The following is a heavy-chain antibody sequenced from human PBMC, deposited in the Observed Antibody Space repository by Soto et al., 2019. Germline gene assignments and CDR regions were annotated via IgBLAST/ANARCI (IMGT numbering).Heavy chain of an antibody. CDR3: ARGLITGSQYAGGWYYFDS. Sequence: SETLSLTCAVSGGSIISSNWWSWVRQPPGKGLEWIGEIYHSGSTNYNPSLKSRVTISVDKSKNQFSLKLSSVTAADTAVYYCARGLITGSQYAGGWYYFDSWGQGTQVTVSS. CDR2: IYHSGST. D-gene: IGHD1-26*01. J-gene: IGHJ4*02. V-gene: IGHV4-4*02. CDR1: GGSIISSNW.